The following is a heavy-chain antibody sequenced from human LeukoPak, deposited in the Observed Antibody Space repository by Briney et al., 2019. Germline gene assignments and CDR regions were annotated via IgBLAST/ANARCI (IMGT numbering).Heavy chain of an antibody. J-gene: IGHJ3*02. V-gene: IGHV4-31*03. D-gene: IGHD3-22*01. CDR2: IYYSGST. Sequence: SETLSLTCTVSGGSISSGGYYWSWIRQHPGKGLEWIGYIYYSGSTYYNPSLKSRVTISVDTSKNQFSLKLSSVTAADTAVYYCAKDNGLGYDTRAFDIWGQGTMVTVSS. CDR1: GGSISSGGYY. CDR3: AKDNGLGYDTRAFDI.